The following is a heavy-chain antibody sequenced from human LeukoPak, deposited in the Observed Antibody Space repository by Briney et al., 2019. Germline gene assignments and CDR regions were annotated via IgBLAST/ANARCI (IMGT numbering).Heavy chain of an antibody. J-gene: IGHJ4*02. Sequence: SETLSLTCTVSGGSISSGSYYWSWVRQPAGKGLEWIGRIYTSGSTNYNPSLKSRVTISVDTSRNQFSLKLSSVTAADTAVYYCARARRSITMVRGVIPSGYFDYWGQGTLVTVSS. D-gene: IGHD3-10*01. CDR1: GGSISSGSYY. CDR3: ARARRSITMVRGVIPSGYFDY. V-gene: IGHV4-61*02. CDR2: IYTSGST.